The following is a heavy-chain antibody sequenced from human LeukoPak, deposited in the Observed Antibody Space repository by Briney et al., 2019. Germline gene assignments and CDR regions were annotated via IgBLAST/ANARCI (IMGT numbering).Heavy chain of an antibody. CDR3: ARAAEFSSGSHDDAFDI. CDR1: GGSISSYY. CDR2: IYTSGST. J-gene: IGHJ3*02. D-gene: IGHD6-6*01. Sequence: PSETLSLTCTVSGGSISSYYWSWIRQPAGKGLEWIGRIYTSGSTNYNPSLKSRVTMSVDTSKNQFSLKLSSVTAADTAVYYCARAAEFSSGSHDDAFDIWGQGTMVTVSS. V-gene: IGHV4-4*07.